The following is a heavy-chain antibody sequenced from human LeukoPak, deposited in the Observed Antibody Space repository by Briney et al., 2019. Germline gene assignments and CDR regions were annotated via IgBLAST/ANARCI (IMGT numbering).Heavy chain of an antibody. Sequence: WGSLRLSCAASGFTFSSYAMSRVRQAPGKELEWVSGISGSGGSTYYADSVKGRFTITRDNSNNTLYLQMNSLRAEDTAVYYCAILYSSSWYVGYWGQGTLVTVSS. D-gene: IGHD6-13*01. CDR3: AILYSSSWYVGY. CDR2: ISGSGGST. CDR1: GFTFSSYA. J-gene: IGHJ4*02. V-gene: IGHV3-23*01.